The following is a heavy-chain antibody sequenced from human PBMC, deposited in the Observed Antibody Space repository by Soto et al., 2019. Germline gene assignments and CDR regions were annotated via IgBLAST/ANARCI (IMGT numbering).Heavy chain of an antibody. V-gene: IGHV1-3*01. CDR3: ASSFTSSHWRYVLAV. CDR1: GYTFTSYA. Sequence: ASVKVSCKASGYTFTSYAMHWVRQAPGQRLEWMGWINAGNGNTKYAQKLQGRVTITRDTSASTAYMELRSLRSDDTAVYYCASSFTSSHWRYVLAVCGQGTTVPVSS. J-gene: IGHJ6*02. D-gene: IGHD2-2*01. CDR2: INAGNGNT.